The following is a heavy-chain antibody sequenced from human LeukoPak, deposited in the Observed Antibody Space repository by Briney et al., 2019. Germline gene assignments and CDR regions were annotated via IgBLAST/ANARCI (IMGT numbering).Heavy chain of an antibody. J-gene: IGHJ4*02. CDR1: GFTFDDYA. D-gene: IGHD2-15*01. CDR2: ISWNSRST. CDR3: VKDIVGEYCSGGMCYSGLATPTFES. Sequence: GGSLRLSCVASGFTFDDYAMHWVRQGPEKGLEWVSGISWNSRSTGYADSVKGRFTISRDNAKDSLYLQMNSLRPEDTALYYCVKDIVGEYCSGGMCYSGLATPTFESWGQGTLVTVSS. V-gene: IGHV3-9*01.